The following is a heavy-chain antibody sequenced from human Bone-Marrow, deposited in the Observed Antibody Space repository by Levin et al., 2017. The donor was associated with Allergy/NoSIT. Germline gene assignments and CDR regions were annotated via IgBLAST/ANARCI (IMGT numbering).Heavy chain of an antibody. V-gene: IGHV5-51*01. CDR2: IYPGDSDT. J-gene: IGHJ5*02. CDR1: GYSFTSYW. Sequence: ASVKVSCKGSGYSFTSYWIGWVRQMPGKGLEWMGIIYPGDSDTRYSPSFQGQVTISADKSISTAYLQWSSLKASDTAMYYCARRRSRDWFDPWGQGTLVTVSS. D-gene: IGHD5-24*01. CDR3: ARRRSRDWFDP.